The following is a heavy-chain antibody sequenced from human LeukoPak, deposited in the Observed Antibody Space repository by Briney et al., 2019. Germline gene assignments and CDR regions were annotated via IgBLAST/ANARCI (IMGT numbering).Heavy chain of an antibody. V-gene: IGHV4-59*08. CDR1: GGSLSSYY. D-gene: IGHD6-13*01. Sequence: ETLSLTCTVSGGSLSSYYWSWIRQPPGKGLEWIGYIYSSGSTNYNPSLESRVTISEDTSKNQFSLKLRSVTAADTAIYYCARRSWYVDYWGQGTLVTVSS. CDR2: IYSSGST. J-gene: IGHJ4*02. CDR3: ARRSWYVDY.